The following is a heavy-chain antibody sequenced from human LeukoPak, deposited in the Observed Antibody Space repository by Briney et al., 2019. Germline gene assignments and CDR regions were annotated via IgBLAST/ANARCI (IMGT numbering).Heavy chain of an antibody. CDR3: ARGHVGSYAYYYYYGMDV. D-gene: IGHD2-8*01. CDR2: IYYSGST. CDR1: GGSISSYY. J-gene: IGHJ6*02. V-gene: IGHV4-59*01. Sequence: SETLSLTCTVSGGSISSYYWSWIRQPPGKGLEWIGYIYYSGSTNYNPSLKSRVTISVDTSKNQFSLKLSSVTAADTAMYYCARGHVGSYAYYYYYGMDVWGQGTTVTVSS.